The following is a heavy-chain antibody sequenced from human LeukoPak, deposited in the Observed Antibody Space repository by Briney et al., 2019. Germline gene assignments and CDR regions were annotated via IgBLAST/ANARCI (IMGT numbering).Heavy chain of an antibody. J-gene: IGHJ6*03. Sequence: DSVKLSGKASGYPFTSYGISWVRQAPGQRLEWRGWIRAYNGNTNYAEKIQCRVTMTTDPSTSTAYMELRSLRSDDTAVYYCARKLAAAGPYYYYYMDVWGKGTTVTVSS. CDR1: GYPFTSYG. CDR3: ARKLAAAGPYYYYYMDV. D-gene: IGHD6-13*01. V-gene: IGHV1-18*01. CDR2: IRAYNGNT.